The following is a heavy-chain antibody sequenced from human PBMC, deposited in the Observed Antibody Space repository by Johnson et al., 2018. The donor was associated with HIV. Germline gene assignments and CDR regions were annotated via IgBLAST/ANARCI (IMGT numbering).Heavy chain of an antibody. J-gene: IGHJ3*02. CDR2: IKLDGSDK. CDR1: GFTFGTYW. Sequence: VQLVESGGGLVQPGESLRLSCVVSGFTFGTYWMTWVRQAPGNGLEWVATIKLDGSDKCYLDSVKGRFTISRDNGRNSLYLQMNSLRAEDTAVYYCARKGDAFDIWGQGTKVTVSS. CDR3: ARKGDAFDI. V-gene: IGHV3-7*03.